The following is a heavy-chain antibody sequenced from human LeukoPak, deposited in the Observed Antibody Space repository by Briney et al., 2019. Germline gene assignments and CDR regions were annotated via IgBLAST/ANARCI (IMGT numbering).Heavy chain of an antibody. V-gene: IGHV1-2*02. CDR2: INPNSGGT. CDR3: ARDQPGSGSYRDY. CDR1: GYTFTGYY. D-gene: IGHD3-10*01. Sequence: GASVKVSCKASGYTFTGYYMHWVRQAPGQGLEWMGWINPNSGGTNYAQKFQGRVTMTRDTFISTAYMELSRLRSDDTAVYYCARDQPGSGSYRDYWGQGTLVTVSS. J-gene: IGHJ4*02.